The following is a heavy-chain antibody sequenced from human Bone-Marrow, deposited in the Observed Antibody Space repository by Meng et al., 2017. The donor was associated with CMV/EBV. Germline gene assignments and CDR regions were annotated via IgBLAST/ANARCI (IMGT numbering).Heavy chain of an antibody. CDR1: GFTFSSYW. V-gene: IGHV3-74*01. Sequence: GESLKISCAASGFTFSSYWKHWVRQAPGKGLVWVSRINSDGSSTSYADPVKGRFTIPRDNAKNTLYLQMNSLRAEDTAVYYCARDPYYDFWSGLTGGMDVWGQGTTVTVSS. J-gene: IGHJ6*02. CDR3: ARDPYYDFWSGLTGGMDV. D-gene: IGHD3-3*01. CDR2: INSDGSST.